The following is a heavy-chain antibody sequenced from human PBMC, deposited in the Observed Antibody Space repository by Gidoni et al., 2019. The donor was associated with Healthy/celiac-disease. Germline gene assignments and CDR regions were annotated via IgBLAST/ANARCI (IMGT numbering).Heavy chain of an antibody. Sequence: QLQLQESGPGLVKPSETLSLTCTVSGGSIRSSSYYWGWIRPPPGKGLEWIGSIYYSGSTYYNPSLKSRVTISVDTSKNQFSLKLSSVTAADTAVYYCAGVGFYFDYWGQGTLVTVSS. D-gene: IGHD6-25*01. CDR2: IYYSGST. CDR1: GGSIRSSSYY. J-gene: IGHJ4*02. CDR3: AGVGFYFDY. V-gene: IGHV4-39*01.